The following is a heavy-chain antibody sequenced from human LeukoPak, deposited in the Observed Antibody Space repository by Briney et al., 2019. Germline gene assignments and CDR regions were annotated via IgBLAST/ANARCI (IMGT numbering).Heavy chain of an antibody. D-gene: IGHD6-13*01. V-gene: IGHV3-30-3*01. CDR2: ISYDGSNI. CDR3: ARGHSSSWLRGDY. CDR1: GFMLSSFP. J-gene: IGHJ4*02. Sequence: GGSLRLSCAASGFMLSSFPMHWVRQAPGKGLEWVALISYDGSNIYYADSVKGRFTISRDNSKNTLYLQMSSLRTEDTAVYYCARGHSSSWLRGDYWGQGTLVTVSP.